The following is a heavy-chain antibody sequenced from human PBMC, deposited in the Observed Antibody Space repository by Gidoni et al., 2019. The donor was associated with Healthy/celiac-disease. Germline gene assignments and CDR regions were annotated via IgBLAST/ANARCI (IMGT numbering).Heavy chain of an antibody. D-gene: IGHD6-13*01. Sequence: QVQLVESGGGVVQPGRSLRLSCAASGFTFSSDGMHWVRQAPGKGLEWVAVIWYDGSNKYYADSVKGRFTISRDNSKNTLYLQMNSLRAEDTAVYYCARDRSGAAAGGDYWGQGTLVTVSS. CDR1: GFTFSSDG. V-gene: IGHV3-33*01. CDR3: ARDRSGAAAGGDY. J-gene: IGHJ4*02. CDR2: IWYDGSNK.